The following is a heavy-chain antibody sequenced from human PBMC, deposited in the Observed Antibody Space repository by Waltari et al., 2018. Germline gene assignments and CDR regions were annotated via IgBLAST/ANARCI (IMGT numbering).Heavy chain of an antibody. J-gene: IGHJ4*02. Sequence: QVHLVQSGAEVKKSGASVKVSCKASGYSFGGYYLSWVRQAPGQGLEWMGWINPPNGVTNYAQKFQGRVTMTRDTSINSVYMDLSRLGSDDTAVYFCARGLGGSSPFDYWGRGTLVTVSS. V-gene: IGHV1-2*02. CDR1: GYSFGGYY. CDR3: ARGLGGSSPFDY. D-gene: IGHD3-16*01. CDR2: INPPNGVT.